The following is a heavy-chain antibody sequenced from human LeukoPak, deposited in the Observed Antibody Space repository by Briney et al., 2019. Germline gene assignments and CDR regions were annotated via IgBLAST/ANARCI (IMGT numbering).Heavy chain of an antibody. D-gene: IGHD4-23*01. Sequence: TLPLTCTVSGGSISSGDHFWTWIRQPPGKDLEWIGYIYYSGSTYYNPSLKSRVTISIDASKNQFSLKLTSVTAADTAVYYCARGRWIFEYWGQGTLVTVSS. CDR1: GGSISSGDHF. J-gene: IGHJ4*02. CDR3: ARGRWIFEY. CDR2: IYYSGST. V-gene: IGHV4-30-4*08.